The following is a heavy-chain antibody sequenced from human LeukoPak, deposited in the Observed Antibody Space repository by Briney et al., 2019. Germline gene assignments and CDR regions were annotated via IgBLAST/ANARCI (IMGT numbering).Heavy chain of an antibody. CDR3: ASSITVAGIIDY. V-gene: IGHV3-33*01. J-gene: IGHJ4*02. Sequence: PGGSLRLSCAASGFTFSSHGMHWVRQAPGKGLEGVAVIWYDGSNEYYEDSVKGRFTISRDNSKNTLFLQMNALRAEDTAVYYCASSITVAGIIDYWGQGTQVTVSS. CDR1: GFTFSSHG. CDR2: IWYDGSNE. D-gene: IGHD6-19*01.